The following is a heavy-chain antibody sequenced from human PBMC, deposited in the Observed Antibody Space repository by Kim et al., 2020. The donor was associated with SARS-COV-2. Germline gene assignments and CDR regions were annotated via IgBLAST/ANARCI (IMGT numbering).Heavy chain of an antibody. D-gene: IGHD2-15*01. V-gene: IGHV1-24*01. CDR1: GYTLTELS. CDR2: FDPEDGET. J-gene: IGHJ4*02. CDR3: ATTFSYCSGGSCYSLDY. Sequence: ASVKVSCKVSGYTLTELSMYWVRQAPGKGLEWMGGFDPEDGETIYAQKFQGRVTMTEDTSTDTAYMELSSLRSEDTAVYYCATTFSYCSGGSCYSLDYWGQGTLVTVSS.